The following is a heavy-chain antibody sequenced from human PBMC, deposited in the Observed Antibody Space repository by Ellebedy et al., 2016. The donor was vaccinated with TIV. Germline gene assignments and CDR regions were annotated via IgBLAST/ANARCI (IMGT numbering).Heavy chain of an antibody. CDR2: ISGSGGNT. CDR1: GLTFSNYA. V-gene: IGHV3-23*01. Sequence: GESLKISCAASGLTFSNYAMSWVRQAPGKGLEWVSVISGSGGNTYYADSVRGRFTISRDNSKSTLYLQMNSLRGEDTALYYCAKDFTGSGRFFDYWGQGTLVTVSS. J-gene: IGHJ4*02. CDR3: AKDFTGSGRFFDY. D-gene: IGHD3-10*01.